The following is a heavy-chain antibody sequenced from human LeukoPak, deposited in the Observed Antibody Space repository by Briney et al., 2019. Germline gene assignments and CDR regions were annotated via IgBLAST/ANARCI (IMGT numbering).Heavy chain of an antibody. Sequence: GGSLRLSCAASGFIFSNYSMNWVRQAPGRGLELVSSFSSSRSFIYYADSVQGRFTISRDNAKNSLYLQMNSLRAEDTAVYYCARVTGGFYSHFDYWGQGTLVTVSS. J-gene: IGHJ4*02. CDR2: FSSSRSFI. V-gene: IGHV3-21*01. CDR1: GFIFSNYS. D-gene: IGHD3-22*01. CDR3: ARVTGGFYSHFDY.